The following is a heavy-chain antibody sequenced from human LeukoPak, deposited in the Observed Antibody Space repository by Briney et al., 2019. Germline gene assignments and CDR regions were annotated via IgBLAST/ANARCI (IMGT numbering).Heavy chain of an antibody. D-gene: IGHD5-12*01. CDR3: AKDRRGFSGYDPYDAFDI. CDR2: VSGSAVRT. V-gene: IGHV3-23*01. CDR1: GFIFSQYG. Sequence: GGSLRLSCTASGFIFSQYGMSWVRQGPGKGPEWVSTVSGSAVRTHYADSLKGRFTISRDNSKDTLYLQMNSLRAEDTAVYYCAKDRRGFSGYDPYDAFDIWGQGTMVTVSS. J-gene: IGHJ3*02.